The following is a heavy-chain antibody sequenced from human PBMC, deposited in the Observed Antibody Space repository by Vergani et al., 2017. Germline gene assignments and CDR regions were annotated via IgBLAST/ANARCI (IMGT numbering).Heavy chain of an antibody. CDR2: ISSSSSYI. CDR1: GFTFRSYS. D-gene: IGHD1-26*01. V-gene: IGHV3-21*01. CDR3: ARDDWELLGYIYYMRL. J-gene: IGHJ6*03. Sequence: EVQLVESGGGLVKRGGSLRLPCAASGFTFRSYSMNWVRPAPGKGLEWVSSISSSSSYIPYSDSLKGRFHICRDNAKSSLYLHVDSLRARDTAVYYCARDDWELLGYIYYMRLLGTGTTVTGSS.